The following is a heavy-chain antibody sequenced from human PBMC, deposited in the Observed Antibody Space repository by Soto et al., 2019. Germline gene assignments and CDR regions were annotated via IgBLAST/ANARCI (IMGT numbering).Heavy chain of an antibody. CDR3: ARAKDSCYDCSYYYYYGMDV. Sequence: ASVKVSCKASGGTFSSYAISWVRQAPGQGLEWMGGIIPIFGTANYAQKFQGRVTITADESTSTAYMELSSLRSEDTAVYYCARAKDSCYDCSYYYYYGMDVWGQGTTDPVSS. V-gene: IGHV1-69*13. J-gene: IGHJ6*02. CDR1: GGTFSSYA. CDR2: IIPIFGTA. D-gene: IGHD5-12*01.